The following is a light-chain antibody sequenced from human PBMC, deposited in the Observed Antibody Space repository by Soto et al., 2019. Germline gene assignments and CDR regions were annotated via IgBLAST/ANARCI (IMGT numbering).Light chain of an antibody. CDR2: DDS. V-gene: IGLV3-21*02. CDR1: NIGSKS. Sequence: SYELTQPTSVSVAPRQTARITCGGNNIGSKSVHWYQQKPGQAPVLVVYDDSGRPSGIPERFSGSNSENTATLTISRVEAGDEADYYCQVWDSSTDLGVFGGGTKLTVL. CDR3: QVWDSSTDLGV. J-gene: IGLJ3*02.